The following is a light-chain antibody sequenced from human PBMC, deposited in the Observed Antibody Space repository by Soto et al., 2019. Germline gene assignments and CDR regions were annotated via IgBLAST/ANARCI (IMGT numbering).Light chain of an antibody. J-gene: IGKJ5*01. CDR1: QSVPRSS. Sequence: EIVMTQSPGTLSLSPGERATLSCRASQSVPRSSLGWYQQKPGQAPRLLIYGTHSRATGSPDRYSGRGSGTDFTLTIRRLEPEEFAVFYCQQNGISITFGQGTRLEIK. V-gene: IGKV3-20*01. CDR3: QQNGISIT. CDR2: GTH.